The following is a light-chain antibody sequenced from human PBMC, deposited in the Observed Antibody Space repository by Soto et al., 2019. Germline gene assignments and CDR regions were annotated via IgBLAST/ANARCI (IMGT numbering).Light chain of an antibody. CDR1: QDISSY. J-gene: IGKJ4*01. Sequence: DIPLTQSPSFLSASVGDRVTITCRTSQDISSYLAWYQQKPGKAPQLLISAASTLQSGVPSRFSGSGSGTECTLTISSLQPEDFATYYSQQLKSYPLSFGGGTKVEI. V-gene: IGKV1-9*01. CDR2: AAS. CDR3: QQLKSYPLS.